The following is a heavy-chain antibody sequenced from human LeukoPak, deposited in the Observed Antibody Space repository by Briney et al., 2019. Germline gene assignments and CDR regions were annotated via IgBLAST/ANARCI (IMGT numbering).Heavy chain of an antibody. CDR3: ARGRYYGSGDLNWFDP. CDR2: IYPGGNA. Sequence: PSETLSLTCTVSGGSISSYYWSWIRQPAGKGLEWIGRIYPGGNANYNPSLKSRVTMSVDTSNNQLSLRLTSVTAADTAIYYCARGRYYGSGDLNWFDPWGQGILVTVSS. D-gene: IGHD3-10*01. CDR1: GGSISSYY. V-gene: IGHV4-4*07. J-gene: IGHJ5*02.